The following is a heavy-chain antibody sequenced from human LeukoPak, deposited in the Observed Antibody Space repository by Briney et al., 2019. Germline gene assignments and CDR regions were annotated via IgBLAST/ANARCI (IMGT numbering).Heavy chain of an antibody. CDR1: GFSFSSFW. CDR3: VRLHPSH. CDR2: ISSDGSNT. Sequence: GGSLRLSCADSGFSFSSFWMHWVRQAPGKGLVWVSRISSDGSNTSYADSVKGRFTISRDNAKNTLYLQMNSLRAEDTAVYYCVRLHPSHWGQGILVTVSS. D-gene: IGHD5-18*01. J-gene: IGHJ4*02. V-gene: IGHV3-74*01.